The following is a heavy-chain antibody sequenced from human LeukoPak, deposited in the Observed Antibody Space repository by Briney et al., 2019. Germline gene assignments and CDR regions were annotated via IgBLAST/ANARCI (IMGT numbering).Heavy chain of an antibody. V-gene: IGHV1-24*01. Sequence: ASVKVSCKVSGYTLTELSMHWVRQAPGKGLEWMGGFDPEDGETVYAQKFQGRVTMTEDTSTDTAYMELSSLRSEDTAVYYCATSSSSWSPQFDYWGQGTLVTVSS. CDR1: GYTLTELS. J-gene: IGHJ4*02. CDR2: FDPEDGET. CDR3: ATSSSSWSPQFDY. D-gene: IGHD6-13*01.